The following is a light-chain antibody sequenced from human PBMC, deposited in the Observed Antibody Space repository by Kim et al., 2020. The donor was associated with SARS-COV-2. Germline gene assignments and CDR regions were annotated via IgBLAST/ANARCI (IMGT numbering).Light chain of an antibody. Sequence: EIVLTQSPVTLSLSPGERATLSCRASQSVGSNYLAWNQQKPGQAPRLLIYGASSRATGVPDRFSGSGSGTDFTLTINRLEPEDFAVYFCQQYDSSPRTFGQGTKVDIK. CDR3: QQYDSSPRT. V-gene: IGKV3-20*01. J-gene: IGKJ1*01. CDR2: GAS. CDR1: QSVGSNY.